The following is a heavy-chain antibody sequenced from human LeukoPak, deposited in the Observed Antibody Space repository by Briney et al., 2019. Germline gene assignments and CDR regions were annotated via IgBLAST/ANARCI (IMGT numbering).Heavy chain of an antibody. D-gene: IGHD5-12*01. CDR2: ISSSSSYI. J-gene: IGHJ4*02. CDR1: GFTLCSQS. V-gene: IGHV3-21*01. CDR3: ARDGGYSGYDFDY. Sequence: PGGPLRLSCAASGFTLCSQSVIWLPRAPGKGLVGVSSISSSSSYIYYADSVKGRFTISRDNAKTSLYLQMNSLRAEDTAVYYCARDGGYSGYDFDYWGQGTLVTVSS.